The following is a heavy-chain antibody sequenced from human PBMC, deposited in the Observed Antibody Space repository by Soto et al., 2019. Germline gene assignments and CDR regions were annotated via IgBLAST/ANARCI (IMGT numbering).Heavy chain of an antibody. D-gene: IGHD1-7*01. CDR3: TTQGTAWGMDV. V-gene: IGHV3-73*01. J-gene: IGHJ6*02. CDR2: IRSKANTYAT. Sequence: EVQLVESGGGLVQPGGSLKLSCAASGFTFSGSAMHWVRQASGKGLEWVGRIRSKANTYATAYGASMKGRFTISRDDSKNTGYLQMNSLKTEDTAVYYCTTQGTAWGMDVWGQGTTVTVSS. CDR1: GFTFSGSA.